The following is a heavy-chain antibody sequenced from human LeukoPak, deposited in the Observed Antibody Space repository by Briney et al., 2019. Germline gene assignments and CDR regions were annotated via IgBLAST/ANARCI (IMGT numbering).Heavy chain of an antibody. Sequence: GGSLRLSCAASGFTVSGNYMSWVRQAPGKGLEWVSVIYSGGSTYYADSVKGRFTISRDNSKNTLYLQMNSLRAEDTAVYYCARSDPVNAFDIWGQGTMVTVSS. CDR3: ARSDPVNAFDI. CDR1: GFTVSGNY. V-gene: IGHV3-53*01. CDR2: IYSGGST. J-gene: IGHJ3*02.